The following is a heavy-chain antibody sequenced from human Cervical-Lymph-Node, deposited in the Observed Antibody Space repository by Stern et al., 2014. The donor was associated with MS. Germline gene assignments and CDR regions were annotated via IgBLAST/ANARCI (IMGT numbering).Heavy chain of an antibody. D-gene: IGHD6-6*01. CDR3: AATPPLRPPLDP. CDR1: GYTFTNYA. Sequence: QVQLVQSGSELKEPGASVKISCKATGYTFTNYAMHWVRQAPGQRPEWMGWINTGIGHTKSSEKFQGRVPITRDTSANTVYLELSSLRPEDTAVYYCAATPPLRPPLDPWGQGTLLTVSS. V-gene: IGHV1-3*04. CDR2: INTGIGHT. J-gene: IGHJ5*02.